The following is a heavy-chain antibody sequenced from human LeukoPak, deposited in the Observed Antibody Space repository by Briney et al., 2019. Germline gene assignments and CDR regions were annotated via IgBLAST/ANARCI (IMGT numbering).Heavy chain of an antibody. CDR2: IIPILGIA. D-gene: IGHD3-16*02. CDR3: ARAPYDYIWGSYRHYFDY. CDR1: GGTFRSYA. J-gene: IGHJ4*02. V-gene: IGHV1-69*04. Sequence: ASVKVSCKASGGTFRSYAISWVRQAPGQGLEWMGRIIPILGIANYAQKFQGRVTITADKSTSTAYMELSSLRSEDTAVYYCARAPYDYIWGSYRHYFDYWGQGTLVTVSS.